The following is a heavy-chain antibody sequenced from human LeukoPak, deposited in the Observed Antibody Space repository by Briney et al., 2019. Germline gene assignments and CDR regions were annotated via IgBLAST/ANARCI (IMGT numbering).Heavy chain of an antibody. CDR2: IYYSGST. J-gene: IGHJ4*02. CDR1: GGSITSSGDY. V-gene: IGHV4-31*03. Sequence: SETLSLTCTVSGGSITSSGDYWGWIRQHPGKGLEWIGYIYYSGSTYYNPSLKSRVTISVDTSKNQFSLKLSSVTAADTAVYYCASREGVRVGYFDYWGQGTLVTVSS. CDR3: ASREGVRVGYFDY. D-gene: IGHD3-10*01.